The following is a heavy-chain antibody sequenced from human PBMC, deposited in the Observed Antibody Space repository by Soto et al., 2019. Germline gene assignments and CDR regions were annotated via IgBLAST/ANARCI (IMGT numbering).Heavy chain of an antibody. J-gene: IGHJ4*02. D-gene: IGHD2-21*01. Sequence: GGSLRLSCAASGFTFSSYAMSWVRQAPGKGLEWVSAISGSGGSTYYADSVKGRFITSRDNSKNTLNLQMGSLRAEDTAVYYCAKDLGGESRWGQGSLVTVYS. CDR1: GFTFSSYA. V-gene: IGHV3-23*01. CDR2: ISGSGGST. CDR3: AKDLGGESR.